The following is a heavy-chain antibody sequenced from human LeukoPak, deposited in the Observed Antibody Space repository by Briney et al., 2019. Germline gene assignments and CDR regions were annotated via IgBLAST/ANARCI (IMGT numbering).Heavy chain of an antibody. D-gene: IGHD6-6*01. CDR3: ARDRRYSSSSNSYYYYGMDV. Sequence: GASVKVSCKASGYTFTSYGINWVRQAPGQGLEWMGWISAYNGNTNYAQKLQGRVTMTTDTSTSTAYMELRSLRSDDTAVYYCARDRRYSSSSNSYYYYGMDVWGQGTTVTVSS. CDR1: GYTFTSYG. V-gene: IGHV1-18*01. J-gene: IGHJ6*02. CDR2: ISAYNGNT.